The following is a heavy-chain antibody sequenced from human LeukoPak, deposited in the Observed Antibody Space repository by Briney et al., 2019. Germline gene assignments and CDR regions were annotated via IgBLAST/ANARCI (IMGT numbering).Heavy chain of an antibody. V-gene: IGHV1-69*06. J-gene: IGHJ6*04. Sequence: SVKVSCKASGGTFSCYAISWVRLAPGQGLEWMGGIIPIFGTANYAQKFQGRVTITADKSTSTAYMELSSLRSEDTAVYYCARGQRGYDYDYYYGMDVWGKGTTVTVSS. CDR1: GGTFSCYA. CDR3: ARGQRGYDYDYYYGMDV. D-gene: IGHD5-12*01. CDR2: IIPIFGTA.